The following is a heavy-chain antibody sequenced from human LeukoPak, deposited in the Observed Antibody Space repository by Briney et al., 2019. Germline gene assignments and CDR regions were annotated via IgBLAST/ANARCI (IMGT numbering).Heavy chain of an antibody. CDR1: GYTFTGYY. CDR2: INPNSGGT. V-gene: IGHV1-2*02. Sequence: GASVKVSCEASGYTFTGYYMHWVRQAPGQGLEWMGWINPNSGGTNYAQKFQGRVTMTRDTSISTAYMELSRLRSDDTAVYYCATMVRGARRNNNWFDPWGQGTLVTVSS. CDR3: ATMVRGARRNNNWFDP. D-gene: IGHD3-10*01. J-gene: IGHJ5*02.